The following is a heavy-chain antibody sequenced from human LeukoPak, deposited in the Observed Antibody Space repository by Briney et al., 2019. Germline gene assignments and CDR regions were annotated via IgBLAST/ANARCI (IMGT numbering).Heavy chain of an antibody. D-gene: IGHD1/OR15-1a*01. Sequence: GGSLRLSCAASGFTFDDYAMHWVRQAPGKGLEWDSLISGDGGSTYYADSVKGRFTISRDNSKNSLYLQMNSLRTEDTALYYCAKELSQTNYYYYYGMDVWGQGTTVTVSS. CDR3: AKELSQTNYYYYYGMDV. CDR1: GFTFDDYA. V-gene: IGHV3-43*02. J-gene: IGHJ6*02. CDR2: ISGDGGST.